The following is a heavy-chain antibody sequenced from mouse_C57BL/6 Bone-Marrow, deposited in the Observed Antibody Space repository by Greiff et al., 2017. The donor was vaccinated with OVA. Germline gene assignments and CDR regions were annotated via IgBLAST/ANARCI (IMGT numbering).Heavy chain of an antibody. CDR1: GYTFTSYG. Sequence: QVQLKESGAELARPGASVKLSCKASGYTFTSYGISWVKQRTGQGLEWIGEIYPRSGNTYYNDKFKGKATLTADKSSSTAYMELRSLTSEDSAVYFCARDYDASQYWGQGTTLTVSS. D-gene: IGHD2-3*01. V-gene: IGHV1-81*01. J-gene: IGHJ2*01. CDR3: ARDYDASQY. CDR2: IYPRSGNT.